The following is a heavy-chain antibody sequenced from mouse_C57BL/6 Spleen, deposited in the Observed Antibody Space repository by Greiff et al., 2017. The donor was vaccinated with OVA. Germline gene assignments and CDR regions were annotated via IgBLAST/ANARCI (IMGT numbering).Heavy chain of an antibody. CDR3: TRRGNYGNYFDY. Sequence: QLQQSGAELVRPGASVTLSCKASGYTFTDYEMHWVKQTPVHGLEWIGAIDPETGGTAYNQKFKGKAILTADKSSSTAYMELRSLTSEDSAVYFYTRRGNYGNYFDYWGQGTTLTVSS. J-gene: IGHJ2*01. V-gene: IGHV1-15*01. CDR2: IDPETGGT. D-gene: IGHD2-1*01. CDR1: GYTFTDYE.